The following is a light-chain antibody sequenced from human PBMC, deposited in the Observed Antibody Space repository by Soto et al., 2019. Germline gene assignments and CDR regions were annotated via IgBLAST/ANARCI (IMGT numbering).Light chain of an antibody. CDR3: CSYAGSYTSL. CDR2: DVN. V-gene: IGLV2-11*01. Sequence: QSALTQPRSVSGSPGQSVTISCTGTSSDVGGYKYVSWYQQFPGKAPKLMIYDVNQRPSGVSSRFSGSKSGNTASLTISGLQAEDEADYYCCSYAGSYTSLFGGGTKVTVL. J-gene: IGLJ3*02. CDR1: SSDVGGYKY.